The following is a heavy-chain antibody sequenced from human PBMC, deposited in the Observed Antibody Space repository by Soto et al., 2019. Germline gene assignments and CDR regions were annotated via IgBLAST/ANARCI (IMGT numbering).Heavy chain of an antibody. CDR2: IYYSGTT. CDR3: ARHLRFSGYDANYYYLGR. D-gene: IGHD5-12*01. V-gene: IGHV4-31*03. CDR1: GGSISSGDYY. J-gene: IGHJ6*02. Sequence: SETLSLTCTVSGGSISSGDYYWSWIRQHPGKGPEWIEYIYYSGTTNYNPSLRSRLTMSVDTSKNQFSLKLTSVTAADTAVYYWARHLRFSGYDANYYYLGRWGQGTTGTVSS.